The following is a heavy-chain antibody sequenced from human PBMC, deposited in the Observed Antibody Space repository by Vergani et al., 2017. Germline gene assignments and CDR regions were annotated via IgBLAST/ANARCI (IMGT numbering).Heavy chain of an antibody. J-gene: IGHJ6*03. Sequence: EVQLLESGGGLVQPGGSLRFSCAASGFTFSSYAMSWVRQAPGKGLDWVSAIRGSGGSTYYADYVKDRFTISKDNSKNTLYLQMNGLRAEDTAVYYCAKAGIVVPAAITGIQAYYYYYMDVWGKGTTVTVSS. CDR3: AKAGIVVPAAITGIQAYYYYYMDV. CDR1: GFTFSSYA. V-gene: IGHV3-23*01. D-gene: IGHD2-2*01. CDR2: IRGSGGST.